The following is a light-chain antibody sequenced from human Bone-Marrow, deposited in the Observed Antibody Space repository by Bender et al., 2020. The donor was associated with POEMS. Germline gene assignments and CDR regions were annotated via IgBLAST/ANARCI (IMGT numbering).Light chain of an antibody. Sequence: SYEVTQPPSVSVSPGQTASITCSGDDLGDKYVAWYQQKPGQSPVLVIYQDTKRPSGIPERFSGSNSGNTATLTISGTQAMEGANYNSRAWGTAYVIFGGGTRWTVL. J-gene: IGLJ2*01. CDR3: RAWGTAYVI. CDR1: DLGDKY. CDR2: QDT. V-gene: IGLV3-1*01.